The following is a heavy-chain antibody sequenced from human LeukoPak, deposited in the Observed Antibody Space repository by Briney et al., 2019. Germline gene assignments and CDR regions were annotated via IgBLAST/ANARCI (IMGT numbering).Heavy chain of an antibody. CDR3: ARDPEYCTNGVCYIEGY. D-gene: IGHD2-8*01. J-gene: IGHJ4*02. CDR1: GYTCTGYY. CDR2: INPNSGGT. V-gene: IGHV1-2*06. Sequence: ASVKVSCKASGYTCTGYYMHWVRQAPGQGLEWMGRINPNSGGTNYAQKFQGRVTMTRDTSISTAYMELSRLRSDDTAVYYCARDPEYCTNGVCYIEGYWGQGTLVTVSS.